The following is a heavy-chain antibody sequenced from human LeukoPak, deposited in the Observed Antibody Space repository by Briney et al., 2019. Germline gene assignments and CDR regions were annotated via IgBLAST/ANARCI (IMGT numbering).Heavy chain of an antibody. J-gene: IGHJ4*02. V-gene: IGHV1-18*04. CDR2: ISTQSGNT. CDR3: LRNAY. CDR1: GYTFTGYY. Sequence: GASVKVSCKASGYTFTGYYMHWVRQAPGQGLEWMGWISTQSGNTKYSQKFQGRVTMTTDTSTNTGYMELRSLRSDDTGVYYCLRNAYWGQGTLVTVSS.